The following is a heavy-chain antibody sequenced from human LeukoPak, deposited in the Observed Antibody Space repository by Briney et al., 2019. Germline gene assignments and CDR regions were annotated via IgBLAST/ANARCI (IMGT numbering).Heavy chain of an antibody. V-gene: IGHV1-46*01. CDR1: GYTFTSYY. J-gene: IGHJ4*02. Sequence: ASVKVSCKASGYTFTSYYMHWVRQAPGQGLEWMGIINPSGGSTSYAQKFQGRVTMTRDTSTSTVYMELSSLRSEDTAVYYCATPILRYFDWLSEWGQGTLVTVSS. CDR2: INPSGGST. D-gene: IGHD3-9*01. CDR3: ATPILRYFDWLSE.